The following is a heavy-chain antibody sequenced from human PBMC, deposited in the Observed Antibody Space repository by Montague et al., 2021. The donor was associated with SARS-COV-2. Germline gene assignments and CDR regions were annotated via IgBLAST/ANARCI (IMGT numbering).Heavy chain of an antibody. V-gene: IGHV3-21*01. CDR3: ARDMWFGELQSFDY. Sequence: SLRLSCAASGFTFSSYSMNWVRQAPGKGLEWVSSISSSSSYIYYADSVKGRFTISRDDAKNSLYLQMNSLRAEDTAVYYCARDMWFGELQSFDYWGQGTLVTVSS. J-gene: IGHJ4*02. CDR1: GFTFSSYS. D-gene: IGHD3-10*01. CDR2: ISSSSSYI.